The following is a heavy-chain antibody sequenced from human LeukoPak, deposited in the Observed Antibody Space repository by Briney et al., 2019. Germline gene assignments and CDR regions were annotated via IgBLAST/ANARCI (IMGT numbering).Heavy chain of an antibody. Sequence: SETLSLTCTVSGGSISSYYWGWIRQPPGKGLEWIGYIYYSGSTNYNPSLKSRVTISVDTSKNQFSLKLSSVTAADTAVYYCARLFIGSAMDRDYWGHGTLVTVSS. J-gene: IGHJ4*01. CDR1: GGSISSYY. CDR3: ARLFIGSAMDRDY. V-gene: IGHV4-59*08. CDR2: IYYSGST. D-gene: IGHD5-18*01.